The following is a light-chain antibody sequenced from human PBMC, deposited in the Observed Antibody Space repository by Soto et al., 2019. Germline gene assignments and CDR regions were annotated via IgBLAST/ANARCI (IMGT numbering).Light chain of an antibody. J-gene: IGKJ1*01. V-gene: IGKV3-20*01. Sequence: EIVLTQSPGTLSLSPGERATLSCRASQSVSSSYLAWYQQKPGQAPRLLIYGASSRATGIPDRFSGSGSGTDFTLTISRLEPEDFAVYYFQQNGRSPSWTFGQGTKVEIK. CDR1: QSVSSSY. CDR2: GAS. CDR3: QQNGRSPSWT.